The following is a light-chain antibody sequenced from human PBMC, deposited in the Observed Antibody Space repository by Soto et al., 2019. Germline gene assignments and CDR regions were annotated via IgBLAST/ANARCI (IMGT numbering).Light chain of an antibody. V-gene: IGKV3-15*01. CDR2: GAS. CDR3: QQVNSYSPT. J-gene: IGKJ5*01. Sequence: EIVMTQSPATLSVSPGERATLSCRASQSVSSNLAWYQQKPGQAPRLFIYGASTRATAIPARFSGSGSGTEFTLTITSLQPEDFATYYCQQVNSYSPTFGQGTRLEI. CDR1: QSVSSN.